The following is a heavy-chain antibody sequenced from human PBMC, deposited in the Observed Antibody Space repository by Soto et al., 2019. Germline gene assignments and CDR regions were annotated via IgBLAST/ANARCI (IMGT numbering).Heavy chain of an antibody. Sequence: ASVKVSCKASGYTFTSYYMHWVRQAPGQGLEWMGIINPSGGSTSYAQKFQGRVTMTRDTSTSTVYMELSSLRSEDTTVYYCARGYYYDSSGYGIDAFDIWGQGTMVTVSS. CDR1: GYTFTSYY. J-gene: IGHJ3*02. V-gene: IGHV1-46*01. CDR2: INPSGGST. CDR3: ARGYYYDSSGYGIDAFDI. D-gene: IGHD3-22*01.